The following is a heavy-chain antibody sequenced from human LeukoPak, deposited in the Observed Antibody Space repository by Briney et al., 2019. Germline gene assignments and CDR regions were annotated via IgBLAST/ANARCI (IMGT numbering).Heavy chain of an antibody. CDR1: GGSISSGGYY. J-gene: IGHJ4*02. CDR3: ARGITLRFSEWLSTQYYFDY. Sequence: SETLSLTCTVSGGSISSGGYYWSWIRQHPGKGLEWIGYIYYSRSTYYNPSLKSRVTISVDTSKNQFSLKLSSVTAADTAVYYCARGITLRFSEWLSTQYYFDYWGQGTLVTVSS. D-gene: IGHD3-3*01. V-gene: IGHV4-31*03. CDR2: IYYSRST.